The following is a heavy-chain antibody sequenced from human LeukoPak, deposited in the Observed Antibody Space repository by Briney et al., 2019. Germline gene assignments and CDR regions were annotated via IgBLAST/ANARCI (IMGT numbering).Heavy chain of an antibody. J-gene: IGHJ6*03. CDR1: GGSFSGYY. CDR3: ARLESGYYYYYMDV. D-gene: IGHD2-15*01. CDR2: IYYSGST. Sequence: SETLSLTCAVYGGSFSGYYWSWIRQPPGKGLEWIGSIYYSGSTYYNPSLRSRVTISVDTSKNQFSLKLSSVTAADTAVYYCARLESGYYYYYMDVWGKGTTVTVSS. V-gene: IGHV4-34*01.